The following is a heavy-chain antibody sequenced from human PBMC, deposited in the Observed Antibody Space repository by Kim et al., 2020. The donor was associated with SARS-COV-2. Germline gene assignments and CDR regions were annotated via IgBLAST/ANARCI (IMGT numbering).Heavy chain of an antibody. J-gene: IGHJ2*01. CDR2: IIPIFGTA. D-gene: IGHD2-21*02. V-gene: IGHV1-69*13. CDR1: GGTFSSYA. Sequence: SVKVSCKASGGTFSSYAISWVRQAPGQGLEWMGGIIPIFGTANYAQKFQGRVTITADESTSTAYMELSSLRSEDTAVYYCARSIVVVTVDWYFDLWGRGTLVTVSS. CDR3: ARSIVVVTVDWYFDL.